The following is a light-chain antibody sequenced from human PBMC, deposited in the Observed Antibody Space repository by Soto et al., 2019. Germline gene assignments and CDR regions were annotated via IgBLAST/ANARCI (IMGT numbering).Light chain of an antibody. CDR2: EVS. J-gene: IGLJ7*01. Sequence: QSALTQPASVSGSPGQSITISCTGTSSDVGSHNLVSWYQQHPGQAPKLMIYEVSKRPLGVTTRFSASKSGNTASLTISGLQAEDDANYYCCSYSGSWAVFGGGTQLTVL. CDR1: SSDVGSHNL. V-gene: IGLV2-23*02. CDR3: CSYSGSWAV.